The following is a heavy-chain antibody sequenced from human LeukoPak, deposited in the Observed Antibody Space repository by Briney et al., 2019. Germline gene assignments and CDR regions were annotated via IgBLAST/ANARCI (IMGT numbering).Heavy chain of an antibody. Sequence: SQTLSLTCTVSGGSISSGSYYWSWIRQPAGNGLEWIGRFHTSGSTDYNPSLKSRVSISVDTSKNHFSLKLSSVTAADTAVYYCARGGVSDFDYWGQGTLVTVSS. CDR3: ARGGVSDFDY. J-gene: IGHJ4*02. V-gene: IGHV4-61*02. D-gene: IGHD3-10*01. CDR1: GGSISSGSYY. CDR2: FHTSGST.